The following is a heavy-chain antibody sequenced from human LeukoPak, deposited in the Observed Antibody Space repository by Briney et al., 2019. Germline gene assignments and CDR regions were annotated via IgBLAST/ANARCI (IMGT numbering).Heavy chain of an antibody. CDR2: IIPIPGIA. D-gene: IGHD6-19*01. J-gene: IGHJ6*04. V-gene: IGHV1-69*02. CDR3: ARGIAVAGGYYYYGMDV. CDR1: GGTFSSYT. Sequence: GSSVKVSCKASGGTFSSYTISWVRQAPGQGLEWMGRIIPIPGIANYAQKFQGRVTITADKSTSTAYMELSRLRSDDTAVYYCARGIAVAGGYYYYGMDVWGKGTTVTVSS.